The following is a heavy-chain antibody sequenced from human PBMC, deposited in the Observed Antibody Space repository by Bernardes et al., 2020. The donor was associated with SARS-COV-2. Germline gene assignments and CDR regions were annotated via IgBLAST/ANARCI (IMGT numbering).Heavy chain of an antibody. J-gene: IGHJ3*02. D-gene: IGHD3-9*01. CDR1: GGSISSSSYY. CDR3: ARLYGILTGLDAFDI. CDR2: IYYSGST. Sequence: SETLSLTCTVSGGSISSSSYYWGWIRQPPGKGLEWIGSIYYSGSTYYNPSLKSRVTISVDTSKNQFSLMLSPVTAADTAVYYCARLYGILTGLDAFDIWGQGTMVTVSS. V-gene: IGHV4-39*01.